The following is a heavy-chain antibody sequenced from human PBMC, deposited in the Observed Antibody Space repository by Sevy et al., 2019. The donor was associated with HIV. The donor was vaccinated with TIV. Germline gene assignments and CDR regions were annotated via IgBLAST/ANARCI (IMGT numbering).Heavy chain of an antibody. V-gene: IGHV3-9*03. CDR2: ISWNSGSI. D-gene: IGHD5-18*01. Sequence: GGSLRLSCAASGFTFDDYAMHWVRQAPGKGLEWVSGISWNSGSIGYADSVKGRFTISRHNAKNSLYLQMNSLRAEDMALYYCAKVRAVQLWFDAFDIWGQGTMVTVSS. J-gene: IGHJ3*02. CDR1: GFTFDDYA. CDR3: AKVRAVQLWFDAFDI.